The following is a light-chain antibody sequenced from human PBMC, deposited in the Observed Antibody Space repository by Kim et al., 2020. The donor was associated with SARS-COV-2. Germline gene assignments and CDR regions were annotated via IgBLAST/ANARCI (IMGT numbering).Light chain of an antibody. CDR2: NNN. CDR3: AAWDDTLNGV. CDR1: SSNIGLNF. Sequence: ELTQPPSASGTPGQRVTISCSGSSSNIGLNFVNWYQVLPGTAPKLLIYNNNQRPSGVPDRFSGSKSGTSASLAISGLQSQDEADYYCAAWDDTLNGVF. V-gene: IGLV1-44*01. J-gene: IGLJ3*02.